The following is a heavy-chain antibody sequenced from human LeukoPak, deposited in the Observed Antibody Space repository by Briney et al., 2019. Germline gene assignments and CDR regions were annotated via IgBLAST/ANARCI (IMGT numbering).Heavy chain of an antibody. CDR2: INTDGSST. CDR1: GFTFSSYW. CDR3: ARSSSWFDAFDI. Sequence: GGSLRLSCAASGFTFSSYWMHWVRQAPGKGLVWVSRINTDGSSTSYADSVKGRFTISRDNAKNTLYLQMNSLRAEDTAVYYCARSSSWFDAFDIWGQGTMVTVSS. V-gene: IGHV3-74*01. D-gene: IGHD6-13*01. J-gene: IGHJ3*02.